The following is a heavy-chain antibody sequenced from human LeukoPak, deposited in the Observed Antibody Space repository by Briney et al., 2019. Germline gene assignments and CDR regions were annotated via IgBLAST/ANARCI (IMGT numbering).Heavy chain of an antibody. Sequence: ASVKVSCKASGYTFTDYYMHWVRQAPGQGLELMGWINPNSGGTNYAQKFQGRVTMTRDTSISTAYMELSRLRSDDTAVYYCASPEVNCRSTSCPALGSYIYYYYGMDVWGQGTTVTVSS. CDR3: ASPEVNCRSTSCPALGSYIYYYYGMDV. D-gene: IGHD2-2*01. J-gene: IGHJ6*02. CDR2: INPNSGGT. CDR1: GYTFTDYY. V-gene: IGHV1-2*02.